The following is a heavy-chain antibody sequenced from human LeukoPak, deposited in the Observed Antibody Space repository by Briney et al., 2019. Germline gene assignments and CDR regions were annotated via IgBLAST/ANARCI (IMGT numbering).Heavy chain of an antibody. D-gene: IGHD3-10*01. CDR3: ARDRRGGSGSYLHY. CDR2: ISSSSSYI. CDR1: GFTFSSYG. J-gene: IGHJ4*02. Sequence: PGGSLRLSCAASGFTFSSYGMTWVRQAPGKGLEWVSYISSSSSYIYYADSVKGRFTISRDNAKNSLYLQMNSLRAEDTAVYYCARDRRGGSGSYLHYWGQGTLVTVSS. V-gene: IGHV3-21*05.